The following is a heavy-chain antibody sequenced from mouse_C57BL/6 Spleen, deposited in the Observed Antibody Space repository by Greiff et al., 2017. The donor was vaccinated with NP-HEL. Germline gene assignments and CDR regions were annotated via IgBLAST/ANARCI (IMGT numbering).Heavy chain of an antibody. J-gene: IGHJ4*01. CDR1: GYAFSSYW. V-gene: IGHV1-80*01. D-gene: IGHD2-1*01. Sequence: QVQLKQSGAELVKPGASVKISCKASGYAFSSYWMNWVKQRPGQGLEWIGQIYPGDGDTNYNGKFKGKATLTADKSSSTAYMQLSSLTSEDSAVYFCARCGNYDYYAMDYWGQGTSVTVSS. CDR3: ARCGNYDYYAMDY. CDR2: IYPGDGDT.